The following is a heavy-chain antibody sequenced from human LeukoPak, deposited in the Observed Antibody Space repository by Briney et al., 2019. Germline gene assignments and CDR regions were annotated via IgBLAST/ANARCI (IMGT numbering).Heavy chain of an antibody. CDR3: ARDFRSSRGHYYLDV. Sequence: GGSLRLSCAASGFTFSSYGMSWVRQAPGKGLEWVADIKEDGSEQYYVDSVKGRFTISRDNAKNSLYLPMNSLRAEDTAVYYCARDFRSSRGHYYLDVWGKGTTVTVSS. CDR2: IKEDGSEQ. V-gene: IGHV3-7*01. D-gene: IGHD6-13*01. J-gene: IGHJ6*03. CDR1: GFTFSSYG.